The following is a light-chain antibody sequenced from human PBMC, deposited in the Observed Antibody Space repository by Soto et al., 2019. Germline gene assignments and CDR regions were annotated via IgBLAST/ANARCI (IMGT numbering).Light chain of an antibody. Sequence: DIQMTQSPSTLSGSVGDRVTITCPASQTISSWLAWYQQKPGKAPKLLIYKASTLKSGVPSRFSGSGSGTEFTLTISSLQPDDFATYYCQHYNSYSEAFGRGTKVELK. V-gene: IGKV1-5*03. CDR1: QTISSW. CDR3: QHYNSYSEA. J-gene: IGKJ1*01. CDR2: KAS.